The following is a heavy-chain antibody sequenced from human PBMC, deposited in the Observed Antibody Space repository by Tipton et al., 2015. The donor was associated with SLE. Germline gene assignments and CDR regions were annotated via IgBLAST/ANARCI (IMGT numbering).Heavy chain of an antibody. CDR2: IWYDGSNK. V-gene: IGHV3-33*01. Sequence: QVQLVQSGGGVVQPGRSLRLSCAASGFTFSSYGMHWVRQAPGKGLEWVAVIWYDGSNKYYADSVKGRFTISRDNSKNTLYLQMNSLRAEDTAVYYCARDHDIVVVPAAKKHLGYYMDVWGKGTTVTVPS. CDR3: ARDHDIVVVPAAKKHLGYYMDV. D-gene: IGHD2-2*01. CDR1: GFTFSSYG. J-gene: IGHJ6*03.